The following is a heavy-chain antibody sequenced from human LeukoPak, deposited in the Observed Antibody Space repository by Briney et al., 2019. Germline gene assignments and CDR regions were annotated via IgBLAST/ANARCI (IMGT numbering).Heavy chain of an antibody. CDR3: ARLGDHDAFDI. D-gene: IGHD4-17*01. CDR1: GGSISSGSYY. Sequence: PSETLSLTCTVSGGSISSGSYYWSWIRQPAGKGLEWIGRIYTSGSTNYNPSLKSRVTISVDTSKNQFSLKLSSVTAADTAVYYCARLGDHDAFDIWGQGTMVTVSS. V-gene: IGHV4-61*02. J-gene: IGHJ3*02. CDR2: IYTSGST.